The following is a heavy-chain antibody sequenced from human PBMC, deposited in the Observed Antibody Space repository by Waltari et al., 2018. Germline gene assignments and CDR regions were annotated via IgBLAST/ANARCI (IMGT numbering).Heavy chain of an antibody. J-gene: IGHJ4*02. Sequence: QVQLVQSGAEVKKPGASVKVSCKASGYTFTGYYMHWVRQAPGQGLEWMGWIKPNSGGTNDAQKFQGRVTMTRDTSISTAYMELSRLRSDDTAVYYCARIPSYSSGWYSSSTYYYFDYWGQGTLVTVSS. D-gene: IGHD6-19*01. V-gene: IGHV1-2*02. CDR2: IKPNSGGT. CDR3: ARIPSYSSGWYSSSTYYYFDY. CDR1: GYTFTGYY.